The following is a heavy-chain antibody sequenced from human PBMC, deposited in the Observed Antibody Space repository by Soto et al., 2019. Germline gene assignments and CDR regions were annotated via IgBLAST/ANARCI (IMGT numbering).Heavy chain of an antibody. CDR2: IIPVFGTP. D-gene: IGHD3-22*01. CDR1: GGSLSNYG. Sequence: QVQLVQSGAEVKKPGSSVKVSCKASGGSLSNYGISWVRQAPGQGLEWMGAIIPVFGTPNYAQKFQDRVTITADESTTTVYMEVRRLTSEDTAVYYCARGDATKIVVTTYYAMDVWGQVTTVTVSS. V-gene: IGHV1-69*12. CDR3: ARGDATKIVVTTYYAMDV. J-gene: IGHJ6*02.